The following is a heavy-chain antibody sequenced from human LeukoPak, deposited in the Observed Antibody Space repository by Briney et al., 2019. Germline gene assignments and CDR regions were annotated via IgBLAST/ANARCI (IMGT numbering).Heavy chain of an antibody. D-gene: IGHD1-1*01. Sequence: SETLSLTCSVSGYSISSGYYWGWIRQPPGRGLEWIATIYHSGSTYYNPSLKSRVIISLDKSKNQFSLKLTSVTAADTAVYYCAREPATTPEFHTSHHYWGRESWSPSPQ. CDR1: GYSISSGYY. J-gene: IGHJ4*02. CDR2: IYHSGST. CDR3: AREPATTPEFHTSHHY. V-gene: IGHV4-38-2*02.